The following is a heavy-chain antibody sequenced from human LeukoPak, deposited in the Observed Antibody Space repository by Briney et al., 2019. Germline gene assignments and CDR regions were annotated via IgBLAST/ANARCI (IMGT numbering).Heavy chain of an antibody. D-gene: IGHD2-15*01. V-gene: IGHV4-38-2*01. Sequence: KPSETLSLTCAVSGYSISSGYYWGWIRQPPGKGLEWIGSIYHSGSTYYNPSLKSRVTISVDTSKNQFSLKLSSVTAADTAVYYCARSPDCSGGSCYLTDGNWFDPWGQGTLVTVSS. CDR2: IYHSGST. CDR3: ARSPDCSGGSCYLTDGNWFDP. J-gene: IGHJ5*02. CDR1: GYSISSGYY.